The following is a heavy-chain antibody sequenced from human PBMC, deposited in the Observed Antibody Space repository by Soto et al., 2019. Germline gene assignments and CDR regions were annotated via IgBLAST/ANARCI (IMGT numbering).Heavy chain of an antibody. J-gene: IGHJ4*02. CDR1: GFRFSDHS. CDR3: ARLPKGSRVTR. D-gene: IGHD2-21*02. V-gene: IGHV3-48*02. CDR2: ITSSGDSI. Sequence: EVQLLESGGGLIHPGGSLRLSCVASGFRFSDHSMNWVRQAPGKGLEWVSYITSSGDSIYYAASVEGRFTVSTYNAKNPLFLQPSRLRDANTGVYYCARLPKGSRVTRWGQGTLVTVSS.